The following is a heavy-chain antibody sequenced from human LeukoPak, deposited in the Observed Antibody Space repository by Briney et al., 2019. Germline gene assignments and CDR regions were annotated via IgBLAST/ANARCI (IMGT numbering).Heavy chain of an antibody. Sequence: ASVKVSCKASGYTFTSYYMHWVRQAPGQGLEWMGIINPSGGSTSYAQKFQGRVTMTRDTSTSTVYMELSSLRSEDTAVYYCASGYYGSGSYYNGGYWFDPWGQGTLVTVSS. J-gene: IGHJ5*02. V-gene: IGHV1-46*01. CDR1: GYTFTSYY. CDR3: ASGYYGSGSYYNGGYWFDP. CDR2: INPSGGST. D-gene: IGHD3-10*01.